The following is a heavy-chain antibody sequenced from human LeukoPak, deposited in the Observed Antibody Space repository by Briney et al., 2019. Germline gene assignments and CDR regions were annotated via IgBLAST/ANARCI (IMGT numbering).Heavy chain of an antibody. D-gene: IGHD3-9*01. Sequence: ASVKVSCKASGDTFINYYMHWVRQAPGQELEGMGIINPSGGSVSYAQKFQGRVTMTRDTSTSTVYMDLSSLRSEDTAVYYCATDDILTGSSEFDYWGQGTLVTVSS. V-gene: IGHV1-46*01. CDR2: INPSGGSV. CDR1: GDTFINYY. CDR3: ATDDILTGSSEFDY. J-gene: IGHJ4*02.